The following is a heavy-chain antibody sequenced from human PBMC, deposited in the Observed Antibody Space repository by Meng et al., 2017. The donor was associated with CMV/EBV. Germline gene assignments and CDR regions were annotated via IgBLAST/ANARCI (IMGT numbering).Heavy chain of an antibody. CDR1: GGTFSSYV. CDR3: ARNQPSRGWSHEDY. V-gene: IGHV1-69*12. D-gene: IGHD2-15*01. CDR2: IIPIFGTA. J-gene: IGHJ4*02. Sequence: QVQVVLVVAEVKNPGTSVKVSRKASGGTFSSYVISWVRQAPGKGLEWIGGIIPIFGTANYAQKFQGRVTITADESTSTAYMELSSLRSEDTAVYYCARNQPSRGWSHEDYWGQGTLVTVSS.